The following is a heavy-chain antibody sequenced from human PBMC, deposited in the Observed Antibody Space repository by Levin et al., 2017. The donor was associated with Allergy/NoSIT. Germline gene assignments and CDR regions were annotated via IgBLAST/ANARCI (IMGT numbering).Heavy chain of an antibody. V-gene: IGHV1-2*02. D-gene: IGHD2-21*02. CDR1: GYIFTGYY. J-gene: IGHJ6*03. CDR3: ARGDIWYYYMDV. Sequence: ASVKVSCRASGYIFTGYYIHWVRQAPGQGLEWMGWINPTNGGTNFAQRFQDRVTMTRDTSISTAYMELSRLTYDDTAMYYCARGDIWYYYMDVWGKGTTVNVSS. CDR2: INPTNGGT.